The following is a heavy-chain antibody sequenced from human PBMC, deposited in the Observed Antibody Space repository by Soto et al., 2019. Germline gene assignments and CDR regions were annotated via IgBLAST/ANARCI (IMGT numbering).Heavy chain of an antibody. CDR2: IIPMFDTP. J-gene: IGHJ4*02. CDR3: ARSGGLDRDFNY. V-gene: IGHV1-69*12. D-gene: IGHD2-15*01. CDR1: GGTFSSDS. Sequence: QVQLVQSGAEVKKPGSSVEDSCKASGGTFSSDSFSWVRQAPGQGLEWMGGIIPMFDTPIYAQKFQDRVTITADESTSTAYMHLSSLRSGDTAVYYCARSGGLDRDFNYWGQGSLVTVSS.